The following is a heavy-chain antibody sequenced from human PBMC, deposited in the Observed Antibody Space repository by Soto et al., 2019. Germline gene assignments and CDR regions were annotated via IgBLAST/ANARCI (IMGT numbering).Heavy chain of an antibody. CDR3: GTDPQSSTSAQVFDY. Sequence: QVQLLQSGAEVKKPGASVRVSCKASGYSFTRFGISWARQAPGQGLEWVGRISNYNGNTKYAQKLEGRVTVSTDTTSSTADMELRSLTCDATPVYYCGTDPQSSTSAQVFDYWGQGTLVTVSS. CDR2: ISNYNGNT. D-gene: IGHD6-6*01. J-gene: IGHJ4*02. CDR1: GYSFTRFG. V-gene: IGHV1-18*01.